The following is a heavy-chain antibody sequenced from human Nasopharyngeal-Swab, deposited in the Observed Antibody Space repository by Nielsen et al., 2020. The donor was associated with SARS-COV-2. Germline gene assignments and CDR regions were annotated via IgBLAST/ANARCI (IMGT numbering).Heavy chain of an antibody. CDR3: ARDQGYYDFWSGYPGGMDV. D-gene: IGHD3-3*01. Sequence: PVMRVWCVSVIYSGGSTYYADSVKGRFTISRDNSKNTLYLQMNSLRAEDTAVYYCARDQGYYDFWSGYPGGMDVWGQGTTVTVSS. CDR2: IYSGGST. V-gene: IGHV3-53*01. J-gene: IGHJ6*02.